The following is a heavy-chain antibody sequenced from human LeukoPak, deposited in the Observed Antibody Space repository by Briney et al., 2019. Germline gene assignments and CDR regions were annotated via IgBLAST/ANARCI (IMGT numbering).Heavy chain of an antibody. Sequence: ASVKVSCKASGYTFTGYYMHWVRQAPGQGLEWMGWINPNSGGTNYAQKFQGRVTMTRDTSISTAYMELSRLRSDDTAVYYCARTRGIVVVPAPDAFDIWGQGTMVTVSS. J-gene: IGHJ3*02. CDR3: ARTRGIVVVPAPDAFDI. V-gene: IGHV1-2*02. CDR2: INPNSGGT. CDR1: GYTFTGYY. D-gene: IGHD2-2*01.